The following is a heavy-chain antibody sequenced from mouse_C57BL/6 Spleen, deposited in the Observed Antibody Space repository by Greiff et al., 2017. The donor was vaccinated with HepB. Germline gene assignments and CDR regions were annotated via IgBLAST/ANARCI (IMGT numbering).Heavy chain of an antibody. CDR1: GYTFTSYW. CDR2: IYPGSGST. CDR3: ARRPFYFDY. V-gene: IGHV1-55*01. J-gene: IGHJ2*01. Sequence: SGAELVKPGASVKMSCKASGYTFTSYWITWVKQRPGQGLEWIGDIYPGSGSTNYNEKFKSKATLTVDTSSSTAYMQLSSLTSEDSAVYYCARRPFYFDYWGQGTTLTVSS.